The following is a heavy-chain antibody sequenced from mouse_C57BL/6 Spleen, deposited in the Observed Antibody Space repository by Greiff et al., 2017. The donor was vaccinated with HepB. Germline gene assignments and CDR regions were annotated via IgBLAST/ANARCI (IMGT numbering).Heavy chain of an antibody. CDR2: ISSGGSYT. J-gene: IGHJ2*01. CDR1: GFTFSSYG. CDR3: ARHVSNYPFGY. V-gene: IGHV5-6*01. Sequence: EVMLVESGGDLVKPGGSLKLSCAASGFTFSSYGMSWVRQTPDKRLEWVATISSGGSYTYYPDSVKGRFTISRDNAKNTLYLQMSSLKSEDTAMYYCARHVSNYPFGYWGQGTTLTVSS. D-gene: IGHD2-5*01.